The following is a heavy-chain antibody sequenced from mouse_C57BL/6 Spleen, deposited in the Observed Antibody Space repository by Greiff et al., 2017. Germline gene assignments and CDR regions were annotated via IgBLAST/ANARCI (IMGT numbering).Heavy chain of an antibody. CDR2: IYPGDGDT. CDR3: ATTTAQATAYYAMDY. V-gene: IGHV1-82*01. Sequence: VQLQQSGPELVKPGASVKISCKASGYAFSSSWMNWVKQRPGKGLEWIGRIYPGDGDTNYNGKFKGKATLTADKSSSTAYMQLSSLTSEDSAVYFWATTTAQATAYYAMDYWGQGTSVTVSS. D-gene: IGHD3-2*02. CDR1: GYAFSSSW. J-gene: IGHJ4*01.